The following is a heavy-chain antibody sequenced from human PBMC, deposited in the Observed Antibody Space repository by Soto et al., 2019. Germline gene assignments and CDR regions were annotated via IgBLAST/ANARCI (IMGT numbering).Heavy chain of an antibody. Sequence: SRTCNVSGASISNFYWSWIRQPPGKGLEWIGYISYSGDTEYNPSLKSRVTISAGPSKSQFSLRLTSVTAGDSAVYYCARHKHSTNWYWFDPWGQGTLGTVSS. CDR2: ISYSGDT. V-gene: IGHV4-59*08. CDR3: ARHKHSTNWYWFDP. D-gene: IGHD6-13*01. CDR1: GASISNFY. J-gene: IGHJ5*02.